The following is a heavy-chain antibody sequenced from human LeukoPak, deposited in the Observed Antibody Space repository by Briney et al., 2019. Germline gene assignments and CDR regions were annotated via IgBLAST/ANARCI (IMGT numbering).Heavy chain of an antibody. V-gene: IGHV1-2*02. Sequence: ASVKVSCKASGYTFTVYYMHWVRQAPGQGLEWMGWINPNSGGTNYAQKFQGRVTMTRDTSISTAYMELSRLRSDDTAVYYCARVAGKRVPHIDYWGQGTLVTVSS. CDR3: ARVAGKRVPHIDY. CDR2: INPNSGGT. J-gene: IGHJ4*02. CDR1: GYTFTVYY.